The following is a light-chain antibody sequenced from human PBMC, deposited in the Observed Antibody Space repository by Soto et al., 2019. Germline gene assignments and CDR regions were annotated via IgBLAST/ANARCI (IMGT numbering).Light chain of an antibody. CDR1: SSDVGGYNY. V-gene: IGLV2-14*03. CDR3: CSYTTPSTFV. J-gene: IGLJ2*01. Sequence: QSALTQPASVSGSPGQSITISCTGTSSDVGGYNYVSWYQQHPGKVPKLMIYEVFRRPSGISDRFSGSKSGNTASLTISGLQADDEAYYYCCSYTTPSTFVFGGGTKVTVL. CDR2: EVF.